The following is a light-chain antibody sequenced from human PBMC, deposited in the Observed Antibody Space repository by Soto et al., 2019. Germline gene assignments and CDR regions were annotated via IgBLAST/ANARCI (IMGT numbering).Light chain of an antibody. J-gene: IGLJ2*01. Sequence: QSVLTQSPSASASLGASVRLACTLSSGHSSYAIAWHQQQPEKGPRYLMKLNSDGSHNKGDGIPDRFSGSSSGAERYLTISSIQSEDDADYYCQTWGTGIQVFGGGTKLTVL. V-gene: IGLV4-69*01. CDR2: LNSDGSH. CDR3: QTWGTGIQV. CDR1: SGHSSYA.